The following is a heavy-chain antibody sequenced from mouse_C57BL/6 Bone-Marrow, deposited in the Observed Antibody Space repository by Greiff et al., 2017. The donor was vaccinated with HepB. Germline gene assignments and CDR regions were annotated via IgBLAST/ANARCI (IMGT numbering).Heavy chain of an antibody. V-gene: IGHV1-55*01. CDR3: ARRSPYYGSSHYYAMDY. D-gene: IGHD1-1*01. Sequence: QVQLQQPGAELVKPGASVKMSCKASGYTFTSYWLTWVMQRHGQGLEWIGDIYPGSGSTNYNEKFKSKATLTVDTSSSTAYMQLSSLTSEDSAVYYCARRSPYYGSSHYYAMDYWGEGTAVTVSS. CDR2: IYPGSGST. J-gene: IGHJ4*01. CDR1: GYTFTSYW.